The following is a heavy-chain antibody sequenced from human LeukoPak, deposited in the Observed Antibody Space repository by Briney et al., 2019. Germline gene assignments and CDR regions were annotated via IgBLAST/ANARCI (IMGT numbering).Heavy chain of an antibody. CDR1: GFTFSSYE. D-gene: IGHD1-14*01. CDR3: ARELSGTPGFDY. V-gene: IGHV3-48*03. J-gene: IGHJ4*02. Sequence: GGSLRLSCAASGFTFSSYEMNWVRQAPGKGLEWVSYISSSGSTIYYADSVKGRFTISRDNAKNSLYLQMNSLRAEDTAVYYCARELSGTPGFDYWGQGTLVPVSS. CDR2: ISSSGSTI.